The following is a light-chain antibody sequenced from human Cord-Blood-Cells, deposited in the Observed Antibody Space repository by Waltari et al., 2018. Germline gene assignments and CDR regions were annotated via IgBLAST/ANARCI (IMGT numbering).Light chain of an antibody. CDR1: KLGDKY. CDR2: QDS. V-gene: IGLV3-1*01. Sequence: SYELTQPPSVSVSPGQTASITCSGDKLGDKYACWYQQKPGQSRVLVIDQDSKRPSGIPERFSGSNSGNTATLTIGGTQAMDEADYYCQAWDSSTVVFGGGTKLTVL. CDR3: QAWDSSTVV. J-gene: IGLJ2*01.